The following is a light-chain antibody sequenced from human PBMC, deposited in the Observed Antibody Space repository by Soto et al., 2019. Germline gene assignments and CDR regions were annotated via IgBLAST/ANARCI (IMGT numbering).Light chain of an antibody. J-gene: IGLJ1*01. CDR1: SSDIGTYDY. CDR2: EVT. CDR3: SSFAGTNSFV. Sequence: QSALTQPASVSGSPGQSITISCTGTSSDIGTYDYVSWYQQHPGKAPKLIIYEVTRRPSGVPDRIFASKSDTTASLTVSGLQAEDEADYYCSSFAGTNSFVFGTGTKVTVL. V-gene: IGLV2-8*01.